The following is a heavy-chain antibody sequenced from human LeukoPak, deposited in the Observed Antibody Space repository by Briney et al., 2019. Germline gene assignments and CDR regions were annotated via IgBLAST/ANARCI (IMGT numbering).Heavy chain of an antibody. CDR3: ASYYDSSGFDI. D-gene: IGHD3-22*01. CDR1: GGSISSGSYY. J-gene: IGHJ3*02. Sequence: PSETLSLTCTVSGGSISSGSYYWGWLRPPAGKGLEWIGRLYTSGSTNHNPSLKSRVTISVDTSKNQFSLKLSSVTAADTAVYYRASYYDSSGFDIWGQGTMVTVSS. V-gene: IGHV4-61*02. CDR2: LYTSGST.